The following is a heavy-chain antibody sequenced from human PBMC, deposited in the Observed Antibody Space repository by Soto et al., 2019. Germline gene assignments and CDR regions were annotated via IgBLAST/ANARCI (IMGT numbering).Heavy chain of an antibody. CDR3: AKDSRSLTRITIFGVGYMDV. D-gene: IGHD3-3*01. Sequence: EVQLLESGGGLVQPGGSLRLSCAASGLTFNSYGMSWVRQAPGKGLEWVAAISDSGGSTYYADSVKGRFTISRDNSKNTLYLQMISLRLEDTAVYYCAKDSRSLTRITIFGVGYMDVWGKGTTVTVSS. J-gene: IGHJ6*03. V-gene: IGHV3-23*01. CDR2: ISDSGGST. CDR1: GLTFNSYG.